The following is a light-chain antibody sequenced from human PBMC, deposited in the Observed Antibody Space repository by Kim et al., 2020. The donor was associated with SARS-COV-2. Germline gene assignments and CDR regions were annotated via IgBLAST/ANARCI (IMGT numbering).Light chain of an antibody. V-gene: IGLV2-14*03. CDR3: SSYTSSSTLDV. CDR1: SSDVGAYNY. Sequence: QSVTISCTGTSSDVGAYNYVSWYQQHPGKAPKLMIYDVSNRPSGVSNRFSGSQSGNTASLTISGLQAEDEADYYCSSYTSSSTLDVFGTGTKVTVL. CDR2: DVS. J-gene: IGLJ1*01.